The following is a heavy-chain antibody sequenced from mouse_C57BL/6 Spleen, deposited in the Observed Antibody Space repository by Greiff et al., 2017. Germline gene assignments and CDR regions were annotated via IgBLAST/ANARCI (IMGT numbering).Heavy chain of an antibody. Sequence: EVKLQESGPGMVKPSQSLSLTCTVTGYSITSGYDWHWIRHFPGNKLEWMGYISNSGSTNYNPSLKSRISITHDPSKNHFFLKLNSVTTEDTATYYCARGRGNQAWFAYWGQGTLVTVSA. D-gene: IGHD2-1*01. CDR2: ISNSGST. CDR3: ARGRGNQAWFAY. V-gene: IGHV3-1*01. J-gene: IGHJ3*01. CDR1: GYSITSGYD.